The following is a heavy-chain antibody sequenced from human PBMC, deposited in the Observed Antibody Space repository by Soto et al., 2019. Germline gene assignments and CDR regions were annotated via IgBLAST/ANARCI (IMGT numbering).Heavy chain of an antibody. V-gene: IGHV1-69*13. D-gene: IGHD3-22*01. CDR2: IIPIFGTA. Sequence: ASVKVSCKASGGTFSSYAISWVRQAPGQGLEWMGGIIPIFGTANYAQKFQGRVTITADESTSTAYMELSSLRSEDTAVYYCASPPGTFDSSGYRFDYWGQGTLVTVSS. CDR3: ASPPGTFDSSGYRFDY. CDR1: GGTFSSYA. J-gene: IGHJ4*02.